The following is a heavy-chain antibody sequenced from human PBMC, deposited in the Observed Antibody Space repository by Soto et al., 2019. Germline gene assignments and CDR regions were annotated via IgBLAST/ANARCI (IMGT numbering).Heavy chain of an antibody. J-gene: IGHJ4*02. CDR2: ISSSSSYI. CDR3: GSDGDIVVVPAALGGPS. V-gene: IGHV3-21*01. D-gene: IGHD2-2*01. CDR1: GFTFSSYS. Sequence: EVQLVESGGGLVQPGESLRLSCAASGFTFSSYSMNWVRQAPGKGLEWVSSISSSSSYIYYADSVKGRFTISRDNAKNTLYLQVNRLRAEYTAVYSCGSDGDIVVVPAALGGPSWGQGTMVTVSS.